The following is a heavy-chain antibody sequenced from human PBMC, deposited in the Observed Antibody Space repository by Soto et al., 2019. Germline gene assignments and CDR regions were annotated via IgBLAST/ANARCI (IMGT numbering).Heavy chain of an antibody. CDR1: GYSFTTYY. CDR3: ARNDKSGLDY. V-gene: IGHV1-46*01. J-gene: IGHJ4*02. CDR2: TNPSGGST. Sequence: ASVKVSCKASGYSFTTYYMHWVRQAPGQGLEWMGMTNPSGGSTSYAQKFQGRVTMTRDTSTSTVYMELSSLRSEDTAVYYCARNDKSGLDYWGQGTLVTVSS. D-gene: IGHD1-1*01.